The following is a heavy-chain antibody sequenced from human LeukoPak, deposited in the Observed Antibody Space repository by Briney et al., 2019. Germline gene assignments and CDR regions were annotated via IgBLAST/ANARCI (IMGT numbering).Heavy chain of an antibody. CDR3: AESSSSSAFDY. CDR1: GGSISSGGYY. J-gene: IGHJ4*02. V-gene: IGHV4-31*03. CDR2: IYYSGST. Sequence: PSETLSLTCTVSGGSISSGGYYWSWIRQHPGKGLEWIGYIYYSGSTYYNPSLKSRVTISVDTSKNQFSLKLSSVTAADTAVYYCAESSSSSAFDYWGQGTLVTVSS. D-gene: IGHD6-6*01.